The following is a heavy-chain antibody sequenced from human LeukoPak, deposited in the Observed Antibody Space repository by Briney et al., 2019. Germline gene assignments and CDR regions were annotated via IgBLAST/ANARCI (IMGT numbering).Heavy chain of an antibody. D-gene: IGHD6-13*01. CDR3: ARDVSFEQLGNWFDP. CDR2: INHSGST. CDR1: GGSFSGYY. J-gene: IGHJ5*02. V-gene: IGHV4-34*01. Sequence: SETLSLTCAVYGGSFSGYYWSWIRQPPGKGLEWIGEINHSGSTNYNPSLKSRVTISVDTSKNQFSLKLSSVTAADTAVYYCARDVSFEQLGNWFDPWGQGTLVTVSS.